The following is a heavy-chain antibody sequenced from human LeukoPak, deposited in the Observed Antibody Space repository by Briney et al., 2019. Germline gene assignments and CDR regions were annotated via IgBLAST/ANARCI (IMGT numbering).Heavy chain of an antibody. D-gene: IGHD3-10*01. CDR2: IIPIFGTA. J-gene: IGHJ4*02. V-gene: IGHV1-69*05. Sequence: ASVKVSCKASGGTFSSYAISWVRQAPGQGLEWMGRIIPIFGTANYAQKFQGRVTITTDESTSTAYMELSSLRSEDTAVYYCAATGGSGSYYSDYWGQGTLVTVSS. CDR3: AATGGSGSYYSDY. CDR1: GGTFSSYA.